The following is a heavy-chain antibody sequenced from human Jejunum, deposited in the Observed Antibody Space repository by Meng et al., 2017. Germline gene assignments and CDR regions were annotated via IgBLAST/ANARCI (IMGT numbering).Heavy chain of an antibody. Sequence: QVQLQESGPGLVKPSATLSLTCAVSGDSISGSNWWSWVRQPPGKGLEWIGEIYHSGITYYNPSLKSRVTISVDKSKNQFSLRLSFVTAADTAVYYCAKYSRGFDSWGQGTLVTVSS. J-gene: IGHJ4*02. CDR3: AKYSRGFDS. D-gene: IGHD2-15*01. CDR2: IYHSGIT. V-gene: IGHV4-4*02. CDR1: GDSISGSNW.